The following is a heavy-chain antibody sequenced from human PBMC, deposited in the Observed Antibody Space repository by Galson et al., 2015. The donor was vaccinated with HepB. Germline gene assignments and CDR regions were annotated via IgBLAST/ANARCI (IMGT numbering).Heavy chain of an antibody. CDR1: GFSLSTSGVG. Sequence: PALVKPTQTLTLTCTFSGFSLSTSGVGVGWIRQPPGKALEWLALIYWNDDKRYSPSLKSRLTITKDTSKNQVVLTMTNMDPVDTATYYCALLPGVSEVYDSSGFDYWGQGTLVTVSS. CDR2: IYWNDDK. CDR3: ALLPGVSEVYDSSGFDY. J-gene: IGHJ4*02. D-gene: IGHD3-22*01. V-gene: IGHV2-5*01.